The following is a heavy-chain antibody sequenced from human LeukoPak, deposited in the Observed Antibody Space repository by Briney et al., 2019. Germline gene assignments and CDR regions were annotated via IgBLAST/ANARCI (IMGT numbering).Heavy chain of an antibody. D-gene: IGHD3-10*01. CDR3: AKDQELLWFGELFPSDAFDI. J-gene: IGHJ3*02. V-gene: IGHV3-23*01. CDR1: GFTFSSYA. Sequence: GGSLRLSCAASGFTFSSYAMSWVRQAPGKGLEWVSAISGSGGSTYYADSVKGRFTISRDNSKNTLYLQMNSLRAEDTAVYYCAKDQELLWFGELFPSDAFDIWGQGTMVTVSS. CDR2: ISGSGGST.